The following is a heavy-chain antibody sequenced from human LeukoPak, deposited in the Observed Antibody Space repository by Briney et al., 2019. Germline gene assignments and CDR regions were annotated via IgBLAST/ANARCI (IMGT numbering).Heavy chain of an antibody. D-gene: IGHD5-18*01. Sequence: PSETLSLTCTGFGYPISSGYYWGWIRQPPGKGLEWIGTIHHSGSTYYNPSLKSRVTMSVDTSKNQFSLKLSSVTAADTALYYCARENGYRYDYWGQGTLLTVSS. V-gene: IGHV4-38-2*02. J-gene: IGHJ4*02. CDR1: GYPISSGYY. CDR3: ARENGYRYDY. CDR2: IHHSGST.